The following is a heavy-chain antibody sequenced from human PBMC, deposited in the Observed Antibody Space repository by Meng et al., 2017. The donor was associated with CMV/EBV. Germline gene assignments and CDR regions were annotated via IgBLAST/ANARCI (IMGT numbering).Heavy chain of an antibody. V-gene: IGHV1-8*01. CDR1: YPFTSYD. CDR3: ARGPYSSSWYGYWFDP. J-gene: IGHJ5*02. D-gene: IGHD6-13*01. Sequence: YPFTSYDITWVRHTTGQGLDWLRCMNPNSSNTGYAPPFQAPFPIPRNTSISTAYMELSSLRSEDTAVYYCARGPYSSSWYGYWFDPWGQGTLVTVSS. CDR2: MNPNSSNT.